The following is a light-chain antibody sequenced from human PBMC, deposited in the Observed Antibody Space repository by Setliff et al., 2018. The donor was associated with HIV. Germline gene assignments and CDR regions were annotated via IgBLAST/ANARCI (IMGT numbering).Light chain of an antibody. J-gene: IGKJ1*01. V-gene: IGKV3-15*01. Sequence: EIVMTQSPATLSVSPGEGATLSCRAGQSISSNLAWYQQKPGQAPRLLIYGASTRATGIPARFSGSGSGTEFTLTISSLQSEDFAVYYCQQYNNWPGTFGQGTKVDIK. CDR2: GAS. CDR1: QSISSN. CDR3: QQYNNWPGT.